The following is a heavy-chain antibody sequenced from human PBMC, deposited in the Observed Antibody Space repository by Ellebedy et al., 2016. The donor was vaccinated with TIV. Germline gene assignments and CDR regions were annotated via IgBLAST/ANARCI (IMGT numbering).Heavy chain of an antibody. V-gene: IGHV1-8*01. CDR2: MNPNSGNT. CDR1: GYTFTSYD. Sequence: ASVKVSXXASGYTFTSYDINWVRQATGQGLEWMGWMNPNSGNTGYAQKFQGRVTMTRNTSISTAYMELSSLRSEDTAVYYCARGPWYSSSWYWQRGDWFDPWGQGTLVTVSS. CDR3: ARGPWYSSSWYWQRGDWFDP. D-gene: IGHD6-13*01. J-gene: IGHJ5*02.